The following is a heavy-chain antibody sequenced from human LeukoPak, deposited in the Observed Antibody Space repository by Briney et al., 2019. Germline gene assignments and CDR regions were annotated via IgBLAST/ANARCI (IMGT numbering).Heavy chain of an antibody. CDR2: ISSSSSTI. V-gene: IGHV3-48*04. D-gene: IGHD4-17*01. CDR3: AREVSQRDYGDENNWFDP. Sequence: PGGSLRLSCAASGFTFSSYSMNWVRQAPGKGLEWVSYISSSSSTIYYADSVKGRFTISRDNAKNPLYLQMNSLRAEDTAVYYCAREVSQRDYGDENNWFDPWGQGALVTVSS. CDR1: GFTFSSYS. J-gene: IGHJ5*02.